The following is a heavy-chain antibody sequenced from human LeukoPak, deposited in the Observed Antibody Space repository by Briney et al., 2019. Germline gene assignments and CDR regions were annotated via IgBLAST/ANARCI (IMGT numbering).Heavy chain of an antibody. V-gene: IGHV1-8*01. CDR2: MNPNSGNT. D-gene: IGHD2-15*01. CDR1: GYTFTSYD. Sequence: GASVKVSCKASGYTFTSYDINWVRQATGQGLEWMGWMNPNSGNTGYAQKFQGRVTMTRNTSISTAYMELSSLRSEDTAVYYCARGLHCSGGSCYYYYGMDVWGQGTTVTVSS. CDR3: ARGLHCSGGSCYYYYGMDV. J-gene: IGHJ6*02.